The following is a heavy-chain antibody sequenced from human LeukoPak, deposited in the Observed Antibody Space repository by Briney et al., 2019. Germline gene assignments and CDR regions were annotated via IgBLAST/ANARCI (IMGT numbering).Heavy chain of an antibody. CDR3: ARLGSYDLQWFDP. V-gene: IGHV5-51*01. Sequence: GDSLQSSCRTSGYSFSHFWIAWVRQIPGKGLQWMGIMHPGDSEAKYNPSFEGQVTISADKSINTAYLQWNSLTTSDSAIYYCARLGSYDLQWFDPWGPVTLGTVSS. CDR1: GYSFSHFW. CDR2: MHPGDSEA. J-gene: IGHJ5*02. D-gene: IGHD3-16*01.